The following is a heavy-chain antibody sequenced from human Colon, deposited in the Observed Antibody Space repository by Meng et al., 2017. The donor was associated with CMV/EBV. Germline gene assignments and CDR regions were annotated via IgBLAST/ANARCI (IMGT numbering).Heavy chain of an antibody. CDR3: ARALSGDGMDV. CDR2: ISENGRTT. J-gene: IGHJ6*02. D-gene: IGHD3-10*01. CDR1: GFIFSDYY. Sequence: GESLKISCAASGFIFSDYYMSWIRQAPGKGLEWVSYISENGRTTYYADSVKRRFTVSRDNAQKSLYLQMNSLRAEDTALYYCARALSGDGMDVWGQGTTVTV. V-gene: IGHV3-11*01.